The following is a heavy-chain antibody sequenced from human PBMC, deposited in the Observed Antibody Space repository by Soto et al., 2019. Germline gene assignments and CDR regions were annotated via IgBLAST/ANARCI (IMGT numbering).Heavy chain of an antibody. CDR2: MIPDSGNT. Sequence: QVQLVQSGAEVKKPGASVKVSCKASGYTFINYDINWGRQATGQGLEWVGWMIPDSGNTGYAQNFQDRVTMTGNTSISSVCMELSSLTSEDPAVYYCARRRGSNGWFDLWGQGTLVTVSS. J-gene: IGHJ5*02. CDR3: ARRRGSNGWFDL. D-gene: IGHD2-8*01. CDR1: GYTFINYD. V-gene: IGHV1-8*01.